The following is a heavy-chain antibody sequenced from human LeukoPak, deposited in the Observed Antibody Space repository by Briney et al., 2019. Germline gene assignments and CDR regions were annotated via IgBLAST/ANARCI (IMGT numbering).Heavy chain of an antibody. CDR2: IKNNGGT. CDR1: VGSLSTYS. V-gene: IGHV4-59*01. CDR3: ARDAGGTWFDP. Sequence: SETLSLTCTLSVGSLSTYSWNWIRESPGEGLEWIGYIKNNGGTYNNPSLMGRVTISLDTSKNQFSLKLTSVTAADTAVYYCARDAGGTWFDPWGQGTLVTVSS. J-gene: IGHJ5*02.